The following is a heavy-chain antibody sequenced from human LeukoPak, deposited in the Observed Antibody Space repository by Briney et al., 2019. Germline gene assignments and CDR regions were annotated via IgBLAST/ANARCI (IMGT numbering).Heavy chain of an antibody. D-gene: IGHD3-10*02. CDR2: ISGSGGST. CDR3: VKNVNVFYYYIDV. Sequence: GGSLRLSCAGSGFMFSSYGMSWVRQAPGKGLEWVSAISGSGGSTYYADSVKGRFTISRDNSKDTLSLQMNSLRAEDTAVYYCVKNVNVFYYYIDVWGKGTTVTISS. J-gene: IGHJ6*03. V-gene: IGHV3-23*01. CDR1: GFMFSSYG.